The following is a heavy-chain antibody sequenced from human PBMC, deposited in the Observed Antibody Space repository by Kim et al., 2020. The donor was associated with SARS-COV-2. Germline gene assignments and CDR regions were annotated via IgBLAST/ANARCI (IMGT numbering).Heavy chain of an antibody. CDR2: ISYDGSNK. Sequence: GGSLRLSCAASGFTFSSYGMYWVRQAPGKGLEWVAVISYDGSNKYYADSVKGRFTISRDNSKNTLYLQMNSLRAEDTAVYYCAKESCSSTSCYVVGGYYFDYWGQGTLVTVSS. J-gene: IGHJ4*02. CDR1: GFTFSSYG. CDR3: AKESCSSTSCYVVGGYYFDY. D-gene: IGHD2-2*01. V-gene: IGHV3-30*18.